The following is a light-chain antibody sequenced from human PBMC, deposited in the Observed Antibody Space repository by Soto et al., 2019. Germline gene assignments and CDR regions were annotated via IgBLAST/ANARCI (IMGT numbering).Light chain of an antibody. CDR3: QQYNNWPPQYT. CDR1: QSVSRN. J-gene: IGKJ2*01. V-gene: IGKV3-15*01. Sequence: EIVMTQSPATLSVSPGERATLSCRASQSVSRNLAWYQQKPGQAPRLLIYGASTRATGIPARFSGSGSGTDFTLTISILQSEDFAVYYCQQYNNWPPQYTFGQGTKLEIK. CDR2: GAS.